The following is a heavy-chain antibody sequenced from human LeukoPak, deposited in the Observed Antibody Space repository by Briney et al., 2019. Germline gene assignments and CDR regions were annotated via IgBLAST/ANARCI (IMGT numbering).Heavy chain of an antibody. V-gene: IGHV4-59*01. J-gene: IGHJ6*02. CDR1: GGSISSYY. CDR3: ARWDFYYYRMDV. CDR2: IYYSGST. Sequence: SETLSHTCTVSGGSISSYYWTWIRQPPGRGLEWIGYIYYSGSTNYNPSLKSRLTISVDTSKNQFSLKLSSVTAADTAVYFCARWDFYYYRMDVWGHGTTVTVSS.